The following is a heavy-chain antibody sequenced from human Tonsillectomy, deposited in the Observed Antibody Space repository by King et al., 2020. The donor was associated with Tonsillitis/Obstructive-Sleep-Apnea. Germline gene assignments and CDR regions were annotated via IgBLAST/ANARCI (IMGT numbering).Heavy chain of an antibody. CDR1: GYTFTSSG. J-gene: IGHJ6*03. CDR2: ISAYTGNT. D-gene: IGHD3-10*01. V-gene: IGHV1-18*01. Sequence: QLVQSGAEVKKPGASVKVSCKASGYTFTSSGINWVRQAPGQGLEWMGWISAYTGNTNYAQKLQGRVTMTTDTSTSTAYMDLRSLRSYDTAVYYCARNRLDYYGSESYSSPLFYIDVWGRGTTVTVSS. CDR3: ARNRLDYYGSESYSSPLFYIDV.